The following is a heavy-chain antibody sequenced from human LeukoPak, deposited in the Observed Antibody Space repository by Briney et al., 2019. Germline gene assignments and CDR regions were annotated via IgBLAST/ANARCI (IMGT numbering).Heavy chain of an antibody. CDR2: IYPGDSDT. J-gene: IGHJ6*03. D-gene: IGHD3-3*01. CDR1: GYSFTSYR. CDR3: ARHLRSGYYQYYYYYMDV. Sequence: GESLKISCKVSGYSFTSYRIGWVRQMPGKGLEWMGIIYPGDSDTRYSPSFQGQVTISADKSISTAYLQWSSLKASDTAMYYCARHLRSGYYQYYYYYMDVWGKGTTVTVSS. V-gene: IGHV5-51*01.